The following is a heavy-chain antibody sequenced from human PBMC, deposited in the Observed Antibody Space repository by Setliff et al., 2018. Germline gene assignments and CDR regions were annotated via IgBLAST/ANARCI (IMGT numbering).Heavy chain of an antibody. V-gene: IGHV1-18*01. CDR2: IGPHTGNT. D-gene: IGHD2-8*01. CDR3: SRLVRFCTRTSCQRLSGGEF. J-gene: IGHJ4*02. Sequence: ASVKVSCKTSGCSFNGYGIAWVRQAPGQGLEWMGWIGPHTGNTYYTPNLHGRLTLTTDTSTSTAYMELRSLGSDDTAVYFCSRLVRFCTRTSCQRLSGGEFWGQGTLVTVSS. CDR1: GCSFNGYG.